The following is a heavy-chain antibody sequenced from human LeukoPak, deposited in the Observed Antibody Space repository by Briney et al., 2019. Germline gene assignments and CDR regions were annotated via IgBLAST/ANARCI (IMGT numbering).Heavy chain of an antibody. Sequence: SETLSLICTVSGGSISTSSYYWGWIRQPPGKGLQWIGSIYYNGSTYYNPSLKSRVIISVDTSKNQFSLKLSSVTAADTAVYYCARHKMVRGIGYYYYMDVWGKGTTVTISS. CDR1: GGSISTSSYY. J-gene: IGHJ6*03. CDR3: ARHKMVRGIGYYYYMDV. V-gene: IGHV4-39*01. CDR2: IYYNGST. D-gene: IGHD3-10*01.